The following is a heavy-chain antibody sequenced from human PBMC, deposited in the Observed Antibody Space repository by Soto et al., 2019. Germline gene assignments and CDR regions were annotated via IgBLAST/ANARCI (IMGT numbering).Heavy chain of an antibody. V-gene: IGHV1-46*01. D-gene: IGHD3-16*01. Sequence: QVRLVQSGAEVKAPGAAVKVSCQAPGDTFTSYYMHWVRQAPGHGVEWMGVINPTGGSIRFAQKFQGSVTMTRYTSRSTVYMALRGLTSGDTAVYYCARSSGGVYGIIIEGANWFATGGQGTLVTVSS. CDR2: INPTGGSI. CDR3: ARSSGGVYGIIIEGANWFAT. CDR1: GDTFTSYY. J-gene: IGHJ5*02.